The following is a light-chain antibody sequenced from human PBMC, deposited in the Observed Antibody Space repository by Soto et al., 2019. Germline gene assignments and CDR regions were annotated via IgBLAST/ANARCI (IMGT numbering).Light chain of an antibody. Sequence: VMTQAPATLSVPPGPTATLSCRASQTINTNIAWYQLKDGQVPRLLIYGASTRATDIPARFSGSGSGTEFTLTISSLQSEDFAEYHCQQYNNWPQTFGQGTKVDI. CDR3: QQYNNWPQT. J-gene: IGKJ1*01. V-gene: IGKV3-15*01. CDR1: QTINTN. CDR2: GAS.